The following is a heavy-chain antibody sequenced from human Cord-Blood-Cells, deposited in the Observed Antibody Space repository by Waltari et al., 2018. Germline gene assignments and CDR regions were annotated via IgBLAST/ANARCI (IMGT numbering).Heavy chain of an antibody. D-gene: IGHD6-13*01. V-gene: IGHV3-74*01. J-gene: IGHJ6*03. Sequence: EVQLVESGGGLVQPGGSLRLSCAASGFTFSSYWMHWVRQAPGKGLVWVSRINRDGGRTSYADSVKGRFTIARDNAKNTLYLQMNSLRAEDTAVYYCARDSAAGYYYYMDVWGKGTTVTVSS. CDR2: INRDGGRT. CDR3: ARDSAAGYYYYMDV. CDR1: GFTFSSYW.